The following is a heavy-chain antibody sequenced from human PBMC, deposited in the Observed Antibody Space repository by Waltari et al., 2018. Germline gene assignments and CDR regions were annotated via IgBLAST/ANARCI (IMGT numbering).Heavy chain of an antibody. Sequence: QVQLQESGPGLVKPSETLSLTCTVSGGSISSHYWSWIRQPPGKGLEWIGYIYYSGSTNYNPSLKSRVTISVDTSKNQCSLKLSSVTAADTAVYYCARYYDSSGFNWFDPWGQGTLVTVSS. CDR1: GGSISSHY. J-gene: IGHJ5*02. V-gene: IGHV4-59*11. CDR2: IYYSGST. CDR3: ARYYDSSGFNWFDP. D-gene: IGHD3-22*01.